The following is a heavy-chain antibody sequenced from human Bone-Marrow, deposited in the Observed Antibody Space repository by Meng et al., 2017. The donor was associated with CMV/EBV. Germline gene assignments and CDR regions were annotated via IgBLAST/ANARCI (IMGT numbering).Heavy chain of an antibody. CDR2: ISGSGGST. CDR1: GFTFSSYA. V-gene: IGHV3-23*01. CDR3: ARDTISMLIGAYFDL. J-gene: IGHJ2*01. Sequence: GGSLRLSCAASGFTFSSYAMSWVRQAPGKGLEWVSAISGSGGSTYYADSVKGRFTISRDNAKNSLYLQMNSLRAEDTAVYYCARDTISMLIGAYFDLWGRGTLVTVSS. D-gene: IGHD2/OR15-2a*01.